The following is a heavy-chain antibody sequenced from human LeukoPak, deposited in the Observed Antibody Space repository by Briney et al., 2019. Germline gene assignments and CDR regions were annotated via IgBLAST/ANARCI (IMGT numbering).Heavy chain of an antibody. V-gene: IGHV5-51*01. D-gene: IGHD1-7*01. CDR2: IYPGDSDT. CDR1: EYSFTSYW. Sequence: GESLKISCKGSEYSFTSYWIGWVRQMPGKGLEWMGIIYPGDSDTRYSPSFQGQVTISADKSISTAYLQWSSLRASDTAMYYCARQGYDWNYEVDYWGQGTLVTVSS. J-gene: IGHJ4*02. CDR3: ARQGYDWNYEVDY.